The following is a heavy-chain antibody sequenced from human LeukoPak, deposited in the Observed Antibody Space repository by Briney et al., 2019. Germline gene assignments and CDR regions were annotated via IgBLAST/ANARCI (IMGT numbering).Heavy chain of an antibody. Sequence: PGGSLRLSCAASGFTFSSSGMQWVRQAPDKGLYWVAFIRSDANNKYYADSVKGRFTISRDNSKNTVYLQMNSLRAEETAVYSCENWFSSGTYSVWGQGTLVTVSS. V-gene: IGHV3-30*02. CDR1: GFTFSSSG. CDR2: IRSDANNK. CDR3: ENWFSSGTYSV. D-gene: IGHD1-26*01. J-gene: IGHJ4*02.